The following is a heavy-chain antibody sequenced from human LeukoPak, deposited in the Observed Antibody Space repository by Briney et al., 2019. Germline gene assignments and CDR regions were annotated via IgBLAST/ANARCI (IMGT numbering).Heavy chain of an antibody. V-gene: IGHV3-23*01. J-gene: IGHJ4*02. D-gene: IGHD4-17*01. Sequence: GGSLRLSCAASGFTFNNNAMNWVRQAPGKGLECVSGIGASGGSTYYADSVKGRSTISRDNSKNTLFLQMNSLGAEDTAIYYCAKDLGPAVTTESDYWGQGTLVTVSS. CDR1: GFTFNNNA. CDR2: IGASGGST. CDR3: AKDLGPAVTTESDY.